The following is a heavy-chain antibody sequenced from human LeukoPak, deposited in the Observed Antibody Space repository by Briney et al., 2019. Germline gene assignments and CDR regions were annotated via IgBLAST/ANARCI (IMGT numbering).Heavy chain of an antibody. J-gene: IGHJ6*02. V-gene: IGHV4-39*07. CDR1: GGSISSSSYY. D-gene: IGHD3-22*01. Sequence: SETLSLTCTVSGGSISSSSYYWGWIRQPPGKGLEWIGSIYYSGSTYYNPSLKSRVTISVDTSKNQFSLKLSSVTAADTAVYYCARDGFEVIYYYYGMDVWGQGTTVTVSS. CDR3: ARDGFEVIYYYYGMDV. CDR2: IYYSGST.